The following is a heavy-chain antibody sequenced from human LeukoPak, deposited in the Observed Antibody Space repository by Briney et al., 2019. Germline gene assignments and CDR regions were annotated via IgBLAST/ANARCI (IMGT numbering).Heavy chain of an antibody. CDR3: ARDASSSWQTDAFDI. D-gene: IGHD6-13*01. CDR2: IYSGGST. V-gene: IGHV3-53*01. Sequence: GGSLRLSCAASGFTVSSNYMSWVRQAPGKGLEWVSVIYSGGSTYYADSVKGRFTISRDNAKNSLYLQMNSLRAEDTAVYYCARDASSSWQTDAFDIWGQGTMVTVSS. J-gene: IGHJ3*02. CDR1: GFTVSSNY.